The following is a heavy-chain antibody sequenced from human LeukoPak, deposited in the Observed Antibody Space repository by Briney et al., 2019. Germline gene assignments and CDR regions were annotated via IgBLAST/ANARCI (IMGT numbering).Heavy chain of an antibody. J-gene: IGHJ4*02. CDR1: GFTFSSSW. CDR3: VRDLPFSPDS. V-gene: IGHV3-74*01. Sequence: GGSLRLSCAASGFTFSSSWVHWVRHVRGKGLVWVSHISPDGSYTDYADSVKGRFIISRDNAKNTMSLQMNSLRAEDTAVYYCVRDLPFSPDSWGQGTLVSVSS. CDR2: ISPDGSYT.